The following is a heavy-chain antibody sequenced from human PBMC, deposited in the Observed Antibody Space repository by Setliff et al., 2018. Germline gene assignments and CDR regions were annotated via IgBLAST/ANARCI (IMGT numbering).Heavy chain of an antibody. V-gene: IGHV1-2*02. D-gene: IGHD3-16*01. CDR2: INLNTGNI. CDR1: GFSFTDYL. J-gene: IGHJ4*02. Sequence: ASVKVSCKASGFSFTDYLMNWMRQAPEQGLEWMGRINLNTGNIFYAQEFQGRVTLTRDTSTSTAYMELTGLRYDDTAIYYCARDPLGLEDITLFDYWGQGTLVPS. CDR3: ARDPLGLEDITLFDY.